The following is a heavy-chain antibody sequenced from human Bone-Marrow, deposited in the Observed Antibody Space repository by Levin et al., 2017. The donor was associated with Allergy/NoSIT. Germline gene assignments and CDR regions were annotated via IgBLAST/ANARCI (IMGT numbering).Heavy chain of an antibody. V-gene: IGHV3-23*01. J-gene: IGHJ6*02. Sequence: GGSLRLFCAATGFTFSKFAMSWVRQAPGKGLEWVSGISASGGGTYYADSVKGRFTVSRDNSRNTLNLRMNNLTADDTAVYYCAKRVATRAWLQLDYHYGMDVWGQGTTVSVSS. CDR2: ISASGGGT. CDR1: GFTFSKFA. CDR3: AKRVATRAWLQLDYHYGMDV. D-gene: IGHD5-24*01.